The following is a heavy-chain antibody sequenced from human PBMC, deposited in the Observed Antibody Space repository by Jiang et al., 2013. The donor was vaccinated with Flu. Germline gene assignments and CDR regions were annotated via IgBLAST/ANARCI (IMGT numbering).Heavy chain of an antibody. CDR2: INHSGST. J-gene: IGHJ4*02. CDR1: GGSFSGYY. D-gene: IGHD1-20*01. CDR3: ARAGITGTTEKDSTGHY. V-gene: IGHV4-34*01. Sequence: LLKPSETLSLTCAVYGGSFSGYYWSWIRQPPGKGLEWIGEINHSGSTNYNPSLKSRVTISVDTSKNQFSLKLSSVTAADTAVYYCARAGITGTTEKDSTGHYWGQGTPGHRLL.